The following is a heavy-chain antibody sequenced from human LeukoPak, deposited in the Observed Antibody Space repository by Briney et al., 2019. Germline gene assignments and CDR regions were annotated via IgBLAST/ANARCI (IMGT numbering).Heavy chain of an antibody. V-gene: IGHV3-23*01. Sequence: PGGSLTLSCAASGFTFSIYAMSWVRQAPGKGLEWVSGISGSGGITYYADSVKGRLTISRDNSRNTLHLQMNSLRADDTALYYCTKANTAVAAFGYFDLWGRGTLVTVSS. J-gene: IGHJ2*01. CDR1: GFTFSIYA. CDR3: TKANTAVAAFGYFDL. CDR2: ISGSGGIT. D-gene: IGHD6-19*01.